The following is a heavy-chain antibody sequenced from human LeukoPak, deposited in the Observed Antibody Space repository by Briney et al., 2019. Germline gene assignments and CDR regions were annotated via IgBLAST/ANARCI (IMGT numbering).Heavy chain of an antibody. CDR2: IGTAGDT. Sequence: GGSLRLSCAASGFTFSSYDMHWVGQATGKGLEWVSAIGTAGDTYYPGSVKGRFTISRENAKNSLYLQMNSLRAGDTAVYYCARGSSSWYYYYGMDVWGQGTTVTVSS. J-gene: IGHJ6*02. CDR3: ARGSSSWYYYYGMDV. V-gene: IGHV3-13*01. D-gene: IGHD6-13*01. CDR1: GFTFSSYD.